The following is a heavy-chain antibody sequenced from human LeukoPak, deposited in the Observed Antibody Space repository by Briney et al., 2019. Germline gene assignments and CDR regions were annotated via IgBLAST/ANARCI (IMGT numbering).Heavy chain of an antibody. CDR3: AKDPPLGYCSSTSCSSMA. CDR1: GFTFSNYW. CDR2: IKSDGRT. D-gene: IGHD2-2*01. J-gene: IGHJ5*02. Sequence: QPGGSLRLSCAAAGFTFSNYWMHWVRQAPGKGLVWVSRIKSDGRTNYADSVKGRFTISRDNAKNTVSLQMNSLRAEDTAVYYCAKDPPLGYCSSTSCSSMAWGQGTLVTVSS. V-gene: IGHV3-74*01.